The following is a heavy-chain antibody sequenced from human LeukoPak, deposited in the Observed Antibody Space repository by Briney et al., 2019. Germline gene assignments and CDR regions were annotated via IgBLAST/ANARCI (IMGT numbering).Heavy chain of an antibody. V-gene: IGHV1-18*01. CDR2: ISTYNGNT. CDR3: ARKSGKLDY. Sequence: ASMKVSCKASGYTFASYGIGWVRQAPGQGLEWMGWISTYNGNTNYAQKLQGRVTMTTDTSTSTAYMELRSLRFDDTAVYYCARKSGKLDYWGQGTLVTVSS. D-gene: IGHD4-23*01. J-gene: IGHJ4*02. CDR1: GYTFASYG.